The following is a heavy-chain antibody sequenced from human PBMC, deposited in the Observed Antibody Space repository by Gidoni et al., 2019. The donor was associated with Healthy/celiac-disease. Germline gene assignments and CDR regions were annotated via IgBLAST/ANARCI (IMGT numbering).Heavy chain of an antibody. Sequence: QVQLVESGGGVVQPGRSLRLSCAASGFTFSSYGMHWVRQAPGRGLEWVEVIWYDGSDRYYTDSARGRFTISRDNSKNTLYLQMNSLRADDTAVYYCARGGPRETFDIWGQGTMVTVSS. CDR1: GFTFSSYG. J-gene: IGHJ3*02. CDR2: IWYDGSDR. CDR3: ARGGPRETFDI. D-gene: IGHD1-26*01. V-gene: IGHV3-33*01.